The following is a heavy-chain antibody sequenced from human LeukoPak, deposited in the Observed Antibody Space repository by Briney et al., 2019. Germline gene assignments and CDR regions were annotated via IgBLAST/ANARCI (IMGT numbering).Heavy chain of an antibody. Sequence: ASVKVSCTASGYTFTSYAMHWVRQAPGQRLEWMGWINAGNGNTKYSQKFQGRVTITRDTSASTAYMELSSLRSEDTAVYYCARAPNWNEGGYFDYWGQGTLVTVSS. CDR1: GYTFTSYA. V-gene: IGHV1-3*01. J-gene: IGHJ4*02. D-gene: IGHD1-20*01. CDR3: ARAPNWNEGGYFDY. CDR2: INAGNGNT.